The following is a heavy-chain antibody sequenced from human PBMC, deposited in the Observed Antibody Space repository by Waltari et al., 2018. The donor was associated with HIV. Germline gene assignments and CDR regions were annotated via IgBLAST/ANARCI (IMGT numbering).Heavy chain of an antibody. CDR3: ARVRAGSGPEYYYDH. CDR1: GFSLNTPGMC. Sequence: QVTLRESGPALVKPTQTLTLTCAFSGFSLNTPGMCVSWLRQSPGKAPEWLARIDWHDDKYYSKSLRTRLAISQDTSKNQVVLTMTNMEPADTATFFCARVRAGSGPEYYYDHWGQGNLVTVSS. CDR2: IDWHDDK. J-gene: IGHJ4*02. D-gene: IGHD3-10*01. V-gene: IGHV2-70*15.